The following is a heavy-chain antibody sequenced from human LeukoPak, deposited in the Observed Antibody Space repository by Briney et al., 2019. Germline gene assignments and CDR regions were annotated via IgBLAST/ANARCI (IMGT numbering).Heavy chain of an antibody. J-gene: IGHJ4*02. CDR3: ARGAAATY. Sequence: PSETLSLTCTVSGCSISSSNYHWGWIRQPPGKGLEWIGGIYYSGSTYYNPSLKSRVTISLDTSKNQFSLKLSSVTAADTAVYYCARGAAATYWGQGTLVTVSS. D-gene: IGHD6-13*01. CDR2: IYYSGST. CDR1: GCSISSSNYH. V-gene: IGHV4-39*07.